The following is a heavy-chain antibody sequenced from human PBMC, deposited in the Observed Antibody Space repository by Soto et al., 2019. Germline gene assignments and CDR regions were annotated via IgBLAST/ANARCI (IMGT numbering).Heavy chain of an antibody. D-gene: IGHD4-17*01. CDR2: IKEDGSET. Sequence: EVQLVESGGGLVQPGGSLRLSCAASGFTISKYWMNWVRQTPGKGLEWVANIKEDGSETYYVDSLKGRFTISRDDAKNSLYLQMNSLRVEDTAVYYCARGTVAPGLDYWGQGTLVTVSS. J-gene: IGHJ4*02. CDR3: ARGTVAPGLDY. V-gene: IGHV3-7*01. CDR1: GFTISKYW.